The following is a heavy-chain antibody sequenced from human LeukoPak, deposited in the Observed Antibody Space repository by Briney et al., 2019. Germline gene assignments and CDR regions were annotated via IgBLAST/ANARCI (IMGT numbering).Heavy chain of an antibody. V-gene: IGHV4-59*01. CDR1: GGSISSYY. J-gene: IGHJ4*02. CDR2: IYYSGST. Sequence: PSETLSLTCTVSGGSISSYYWSWIRQPPGKGLEWIGYIYYSGSTNYNPSLKSRVTISVDTSKNQFSLKLSSVTAADTGVYYCARGLLWFGESGPRFDYWGQGTLVTVSS. CDR3: ARGLLWFGESGPRFDY. D-gene: IGHD3-10*01.